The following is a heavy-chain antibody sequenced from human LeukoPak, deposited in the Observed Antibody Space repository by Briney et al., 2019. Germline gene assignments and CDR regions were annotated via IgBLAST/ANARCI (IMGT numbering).Heavy chain of an antibody. Sequence: ASVKVSCKASGYTFTSYYMHWVRQAPGQGLEWMGIIDPSGGSTSYAQKSQGRVTMTRDTSTSTVYMELSSLRSEDTAVYYCARGSEHYYASASYYNDAFDIWGQGTMVTVSS. J-gene: IGHJ3*02. CDR2: IDPSGGST. V-gene: IGHV1-46*01. D-gene: IGHD3-10*01. CDR3: ARGSEHYYASASYYNDAFDI. CDR1: GYTFTSYY.